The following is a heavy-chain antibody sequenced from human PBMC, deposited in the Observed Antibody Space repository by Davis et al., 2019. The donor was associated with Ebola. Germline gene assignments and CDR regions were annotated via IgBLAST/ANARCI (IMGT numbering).Heavy chain of an antibody. CDR1: GGSISSYY. Sequence: MPSETLSLTCTVSGGSISSYYWSWIRQPPGKGLEWIGYIYYSGSTNYNPSLKSRVTISVDTSKNQFSLKLSSVTAADTAMYYCAAGVGIAAHWGQGTLVTVSS. D-gene: IGHD6-13*01. CDR2: IYYSGST. J-gene: IGHJ4*02. V-gene: IGHV4-59*01. CDR3: AAGVGIAAH.